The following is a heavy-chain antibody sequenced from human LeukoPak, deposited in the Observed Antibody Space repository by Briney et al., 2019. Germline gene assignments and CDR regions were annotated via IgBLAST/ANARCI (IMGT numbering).Heavy chain of an antibody. CDR1: GGSISSYY. CDR2: IYYSGST. J-gene: IGHJ4*02. Sequence: WETLSLTCTVSGGSISSYYWSWIRQPPGKGLEWIGYIYYSGSTNYNPSLKSRVTISVDTSKNQFSLKLSSVTAADTVVYYCARGVGDYSFDYWGQGALVTVSS. CDR3: ARGVGDYSFDY. D-gene: IGHD2-21*01. V-gene: IGHV4-59*01.